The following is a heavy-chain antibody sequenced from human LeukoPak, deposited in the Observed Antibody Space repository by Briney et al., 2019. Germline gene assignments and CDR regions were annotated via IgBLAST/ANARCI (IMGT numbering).Heavy chain of an antibody. J-gene: IGHJ4*02. V-gene: IGHV4-61*01. CDR2: IYYIGST. CDR1: GGSVSSGSHY. CDR3: AREYSYAYFDY. D-gene: IGHD5-18*01. Sequence: SETPSLTCTVSGGSVSSGSHYWSWIRQPPGRGLEWIGHIYYIGSTNYNPSLKSRVTISVDTSKNQFSLKLSSVTAADTAVYYCAREYSYAYFDYWGQGTLVTVSS.